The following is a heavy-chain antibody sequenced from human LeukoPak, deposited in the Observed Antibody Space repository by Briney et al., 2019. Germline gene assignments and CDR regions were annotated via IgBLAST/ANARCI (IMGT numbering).Heavy chain of an antibody. V-gene: IGHV3-23*01. D-gene: IGHD3-22*01. CDR2: IRGNGGRT. CDR1: GFTFNSYA. Sequence: PGGSLRLSCAASGFTFNSYAMSWVRQAPGKGLEWVSAIRGNGGRTYYADSVKGRFTTSRDNSKNTLNLQMHRLRVEDTAVYYCTRVMWDSSGYPIDYWGQGSLVTVSS. J-gene: IGHJ4*02. CDR3: TRVMWDSSGYPIDY.